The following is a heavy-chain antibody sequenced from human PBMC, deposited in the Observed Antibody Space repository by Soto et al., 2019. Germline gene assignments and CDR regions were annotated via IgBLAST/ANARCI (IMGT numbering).Heavy chain of an antibody. J-gene: IGHJ4*02. CDR2: IRSKAYGGTT. CDR3: TKVTRARPSDY. CDR1: GFTFGDYA. D-gene: IGHD6-6*01. Sequence: GGSLRLSCTASGFTFGDYAMSWFRQAPGKGLEWVGFIRSKAYGGTTEYAASVKGRFTISRDDSKSIAYLQMNSLKTEDTAVYYCTKVTRARPSDYWGQGTLVTVSS. V-gene: IGHV3-49*03.